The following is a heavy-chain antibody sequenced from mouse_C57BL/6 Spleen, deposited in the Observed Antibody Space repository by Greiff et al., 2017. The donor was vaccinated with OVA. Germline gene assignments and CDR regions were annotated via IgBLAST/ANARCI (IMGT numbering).Heavy chain of an antibody. CDR3: AREGFHGSSSWFAY. CDR2: IYPRDGST. D-gene: IGHD1-1*01. Sequence: VQLQQSDAELVKPGASVKISCKVSGYTFTDHTIHWMKQRPEQGLDWVGYIYPRDGSTKYNEKFKGKATLTADKSSSTAYMQLNSLTSEDSAVDFCAREGFHGSSSWFAYWGQGTLVTVSA. J-gene: IGHJ3*01. CDR1: GYTFTDHT. V-gene: IGHV1-78*01.